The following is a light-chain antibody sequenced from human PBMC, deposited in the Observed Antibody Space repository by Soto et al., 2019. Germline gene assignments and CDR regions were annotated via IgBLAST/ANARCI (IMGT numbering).Light chain of an antibody. CDR3: SSYTGSSTYVV. V-gene: IGLV2-14*01. J-gene: IGLJ2*01. Sequence: QSALTQPASVSGSPGQSITISCTGTSSDVGGYNYVSWYQQHPGKAPKLMIYDVSNRPSGVSNRFSGSKSGNTASLPISGLQAEDEADYYCSSYTGSSTYVVFGGGTQLTVL. CDR2: DVS. CDR1: SSDVGGYNY.